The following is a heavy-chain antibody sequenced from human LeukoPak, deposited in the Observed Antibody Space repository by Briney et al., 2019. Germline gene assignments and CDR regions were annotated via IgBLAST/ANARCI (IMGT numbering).Heavy chain of an antibody. CDR2: ISFDGSNN. J-gene: IGHJ4*02. V-gene: IGHV3-30*18. CDR3: AKSVGAQPGFDF. CDR1: GFTFSNYG. Sequence: PGRSLRLSCTASGFTFSNYGMHWVRQAPGKGLEWMAVISFDGSNNAYLDSVKGRFTISRDNSKNTLYLHMNSLKAEDTAVYYCAKSVGAQPGFDFWGQGTLVTVSS. D-gene: IGHD6-6*01.